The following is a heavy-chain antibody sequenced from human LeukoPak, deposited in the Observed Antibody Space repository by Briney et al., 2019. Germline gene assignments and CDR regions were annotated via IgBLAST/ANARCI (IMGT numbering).Heavy chain of an antibody. Sequence: PSETPSLTCTVSGDTISSTNYYWVWIPQPPGKGLGWIGSIYYSGSTYYNPSLESRITISVDTSKNQFSLKLISVTAADTAVYYCATSVWYLLPGVYWGQGTLVTVSS. CDR1: GDTISSTNYY. CDR3: ATSVWYLLPGVY. D-gene: IGHD6-19*01. CDR2: IYYSGST. V-gene: IGHV4-39*05. J-gene: IGHJ4*02.